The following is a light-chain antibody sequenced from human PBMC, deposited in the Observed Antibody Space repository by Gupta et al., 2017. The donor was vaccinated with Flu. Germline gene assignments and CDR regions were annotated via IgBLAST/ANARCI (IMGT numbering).Light chain of an antibody. CDR2: DNH. CDR1: ASTIGINY. Sequence: QSLLTQSLSVSAAPGQKVPLSCSGSASTIGINYVSWYQQLPGTAPKLLIYDNHKRPSGIPARFSGSKSCTSATLGITGLQTGDEADYYCGTWDNSLSAVVFGGGTKLAVL. CDR3: GTWDNSLSAVV. V-gene: IGLV1-51*01. J-gene: IGLJ2*01.